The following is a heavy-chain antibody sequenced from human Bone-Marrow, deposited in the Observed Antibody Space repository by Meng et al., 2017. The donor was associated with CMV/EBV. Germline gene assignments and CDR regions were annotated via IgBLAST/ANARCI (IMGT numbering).Heavy chain of an antibody. Sequence: GESLKISCAAPGFTFSDYYMSWIRQAPGKGLEWVSYISSSGSTIYYADSVKGRFTISRDNAKNSLYLQMNSLRAEDTAVYYCARRIAAAGTAYYYYGMDVWGQGTTVTVSS. J-gene: IGHJ6*02. D-gene: IGHD6-13*01. CDR2: ISSSGSTI. CDR3: ARRIAAAGTAYYYYGMDV. CDR1: GFTFSDYY. V-gene: IGHV3-11*01.